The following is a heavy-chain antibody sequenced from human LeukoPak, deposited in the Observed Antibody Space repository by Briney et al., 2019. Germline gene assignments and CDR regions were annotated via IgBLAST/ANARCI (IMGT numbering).Heavy chain of an antibody. CDR3: ARNPGIVGATHSGGMDV. Sequence: SETLSLTCAVYGGSFSGYYWSWIRQPPGKGLEWIGEINHSGSTNYNPSLKSRVTISVDTSKNQFSLKLSSVTAADTAVYYCARNPGIVGATHSGGMDVWGQGTTVTVSS. J-gene: IGHJ6*02. V-gene: IGHV4-34*01. CDR2: INHSGST. D-gene: IGHD1-26*01. CDR1: GGSFSGYY.